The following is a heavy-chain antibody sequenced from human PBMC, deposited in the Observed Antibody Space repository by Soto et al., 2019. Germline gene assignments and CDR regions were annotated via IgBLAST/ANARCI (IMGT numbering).Heavy chain of an antibody. V-gene: IGHV5-51*01. Sequence: PGESLKISCKGSGYSFANYWIGWVRQTPGKGLEWMGIVFPGDSDTRYSPSFQGHVTISADKSISTAYLQWSSLKASDTAMYYCARRFGELAGFYYYYGMDVWGQGTTVTVSS. CDR2: VFPGDSDT. D-gene: IGHD3-10*01. CDR1: GYSFANYW. J-gene: IGHJ6*02. CDR3: ARRFGELAGFYYYYGMDV.